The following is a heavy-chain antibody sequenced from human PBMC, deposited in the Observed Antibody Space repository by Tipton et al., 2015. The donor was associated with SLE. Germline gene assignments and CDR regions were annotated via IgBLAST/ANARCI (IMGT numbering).Heavy chain of an antibody. V-gene: IGHV3-9*01. CDR3: AKDGGEQWLYYYGMDV. D-gene: IGHD6-19*01. CDR2: ISWNSGTI. Sequence: SLRLSCAASGFTLDDYAMHWVRQAPGKGLEWVSGISWNSGTIGYANSVKGRFTISRDNAKNSLYLQMSSLRPEDTALYYCAKDGGEQWLYYYGMDVWGQGTTVTVSS. J-gene: IGHJ6*02. CDR1: GFTLDDYA.